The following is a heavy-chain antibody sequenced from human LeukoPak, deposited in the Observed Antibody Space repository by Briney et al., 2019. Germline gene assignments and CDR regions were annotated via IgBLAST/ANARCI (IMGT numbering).Heavy chain of an antibody. CDR2: INPNSGGT. D-gene: IGHD6-13*01. Sequence: GASVKVSCKASGYTFTSYGISWVRQAPGQGLEWMGWINPNSGGTNYAQKFQGRVTMTRDTSISTAYMELSRLRSDDTAVYYCARDSSSWSNWFDPWGQGTLVTVSS. V-gene: IGHV1-2*02. J-gene: IGHJ5*02. CDR3: ARDSSSWSNWFDP. CDR1: GYTFTSYG.